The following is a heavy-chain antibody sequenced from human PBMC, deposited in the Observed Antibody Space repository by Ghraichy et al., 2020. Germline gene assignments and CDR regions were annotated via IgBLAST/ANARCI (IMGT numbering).Heavy chain of an antibody. J-gene: IGHJ4*02. CDR1: GFTFGSEW. V-gene: IGHV3-7*01. CDR3: ARASLGRGELVGRDS. Sequence: GGSLRLSCAASGFTFGSEWMSWVRQAPGKGLEWLANINLDGSEKYYVDSVKGRFTISRDNAKYSLYLQMNSLRAEDTAVYYCARASLGRGELVGRDSWGQGTLVTVSS. D-gene: IGHD7-27*01. CDR2: INLDGSEK.